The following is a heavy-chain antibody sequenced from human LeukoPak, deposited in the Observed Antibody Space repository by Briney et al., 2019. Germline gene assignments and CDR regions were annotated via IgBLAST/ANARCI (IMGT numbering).Heavy chain of an antibody. CDR3: AREERSSASDY. D-gene: IGHD1-1*01. Sequence: ASVKVSCKASGYTFTGYYMHWVRQAPGQGLEWMGGIIPIFGTANYAQKFQGRVTITADKSTSTAYMELSSLRSEDTAVYYCAREERSSASDYWGQGTLVTVSS. CDR1: GYTFTGYY. J-gene: IGHJ4*02. CDR2: IIPIFGTA. V-gene: IGHV1-69*06.